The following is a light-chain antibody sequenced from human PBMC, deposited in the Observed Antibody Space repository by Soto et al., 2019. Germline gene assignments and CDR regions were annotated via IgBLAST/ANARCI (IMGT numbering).Light chain of an antibody. Sequence: DIVMTQSPDSLSVSLGERATINCKSSQSSLYSPNNKNYLAWYQQKPGQPPKLLIYWASTRESGVPDRFSGSGSGTEFTLTINSLQAEDVAVYYCHRYYSTPWTFGQGTKVDIK. CDR2: WAS. CDR3: HRYYSTPWT. CDR1: QSSLYSPNNKNY. V-gene: IGKV4-1*01. J-gene: IGKJ1*01.